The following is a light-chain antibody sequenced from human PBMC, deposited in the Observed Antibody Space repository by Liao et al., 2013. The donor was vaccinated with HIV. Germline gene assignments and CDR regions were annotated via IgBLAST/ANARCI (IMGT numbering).Light chain of an antibody. V-gene: IGLV3-21*01. CDR1: NIGSGG. CDR3: QAWDITTGV. CDR2: YAS. Sequence: SYVLTQPPSVSVAPGKTARITCGGNNIGSGGVHWYQQRPGQAPVLVIYYASDRPSGIPERFSGSNSGNTATLTISGTQAMDEADYYCQAWDITTGVFGTGTTVTVL. J-gene: IGLJ1*01.